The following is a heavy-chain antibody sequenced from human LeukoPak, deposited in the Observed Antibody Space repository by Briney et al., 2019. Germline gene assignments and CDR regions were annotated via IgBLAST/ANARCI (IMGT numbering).Heavy chain of an antibody. CDR1: GYSFTNYW. V-gene: IGHV5-51*01. J-gene: IGHJ4*02. Sequence: GESLKISCKGSGYSFTNYWIGWVRQMPGKGLEWMGIIYPGDSDTRYSPSFQGQVTISADKSISTAYLQWSSLKASDTAMYYCARGLGGIQPQVPTDYWGQGTLVTVSS. CDR3: ARGLGGIQPQVPTDY. CDR2: IYPGDSDT. D-gene: IGHD2-15*01.